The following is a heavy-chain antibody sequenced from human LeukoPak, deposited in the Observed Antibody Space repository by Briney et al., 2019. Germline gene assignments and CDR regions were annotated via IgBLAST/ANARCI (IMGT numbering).Heavy chain of an antibody. CDR2: ISDSGKST. J-gene: IGHJ4*02. V-gene: IGHV3-23*01. D-gene: IGHD6-19*01. Sequence: GGSLRLSCAASGVTFTTDAMRWGRQAPGKGLEWVSGISDSGKSTYYADSVKGRFTISRDNSKNTLYMQINSLSVEDTAVYYCASLESSGWYFDYWGQGTLVTVSS. CDR1: GVTFTTDA. CDR3: ASLESSGWYFDY.